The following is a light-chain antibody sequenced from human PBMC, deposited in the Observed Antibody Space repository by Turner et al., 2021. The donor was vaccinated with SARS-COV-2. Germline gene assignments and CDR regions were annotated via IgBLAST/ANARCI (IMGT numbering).Light chain of an antibody. CDR2: WAS. V-gene: IGKV4-1*01. CDR1: QSVLYSSNNKNY. Sequence: DIVMTQSPDSLAVSLGERATINCKSSQSVLYSSNNKNYLAWYQQKPGQPPKLLISWASTRESGVPDRFTGSGSGTDFTLTISSLQAEDVALYYCQQCYDAPYTFGQGTKLEIK. J-gene: IGKJ2*01. CDR3: QQCYDAPYT.